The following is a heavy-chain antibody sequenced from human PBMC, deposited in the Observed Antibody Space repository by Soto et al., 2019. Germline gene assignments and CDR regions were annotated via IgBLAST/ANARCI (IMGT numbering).Heavy chain of an antibody. CDR1: GFSLSTSGVG. V-gene: IGHV2-5*01. CDR3: AHRRYSSSFFSLLGWFDP. CDR2: IYWNDDK. J-gene: IGHJ5*02. D-gene: IGHD6-13*01. Sequence: SGPTLVKPTQTLTLTCTFSGFSLSTSGVGVGWIRQPPGKALEWLALIYWNDDKRYSPSLKSRLTITKDTSKNQVVLTMTNMDPVETATYYCAHRRYSSSFFSLLGWFDPWGQGTLVTVSS.